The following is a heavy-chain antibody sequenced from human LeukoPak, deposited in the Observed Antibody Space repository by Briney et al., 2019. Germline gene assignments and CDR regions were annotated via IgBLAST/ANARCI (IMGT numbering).Heavy chain of an antibody. CDR3: ATHRYCTNGVCYTHPGY. D-gene: IGHD2-8*01. CDR1: GFTFSSYS. V-gene: IGHV3-48*01. Sequence: PGGSLRLSCAASGFTFSSYSMNWVRQAPGKGLGWVSYISSSSSAIYYADSVKGRFTISRDNAKNSLYLQMNSLRAEDTAVYYCATHRYCTNGVCYTHPGYWGQGTLVTVSS. J-gene: IGHJ4*02. CDR2: ISSSSSAI.